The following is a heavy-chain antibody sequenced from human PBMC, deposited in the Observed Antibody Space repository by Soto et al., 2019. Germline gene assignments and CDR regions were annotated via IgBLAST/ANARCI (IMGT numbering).Heavy chain of an antibody. D-gene: IGHD3-22*01. CDR1: GGTFSSYA. CDR2: IIPIFGTA. V-gene: IGHV1-69*13. J-gene: IGHJ5*02. Sequence: SVKVSCKASGGTFSSYAISWVRQAPGQRLEWMGGIIPIFGTANYAQKFQGRVTITADESTSTAYMELSSLRSEDTAVYYCARSDYYDSSGYYLWFGPWGQGTLVTVSS. CDR3: ARSDYYDSSGYYLWFGP.